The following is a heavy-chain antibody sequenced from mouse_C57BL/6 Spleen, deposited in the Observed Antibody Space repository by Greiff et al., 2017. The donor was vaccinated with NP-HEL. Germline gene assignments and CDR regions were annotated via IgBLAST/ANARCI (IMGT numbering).Heavy chain of an antibody. CDR2: IWSGGST. D-gene: IGHD1-1*01. J-gene: IGHJ1*03. Sequence: VQLQQSGPGLVQPSQSLSITCTVSGFSLTSYGVHWVRQSPGKGLEWLGVIWSGGSTDYNAAFISRLSISKDNSKSQVFFKMNSLQADDTAIYYCARGDYGGYFDVWGTGTTVTVSS. CDR3: ARGDYGGYFDV. V-gene: IGHV2-2*01. CDR1: GFSLTSYG.